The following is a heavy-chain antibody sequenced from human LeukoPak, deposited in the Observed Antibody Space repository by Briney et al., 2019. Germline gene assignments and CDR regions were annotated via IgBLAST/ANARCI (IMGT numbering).Heavy chain of an antibody. V-gene: IGHV4-38-2*01. Sequence: SETLSLTCAVSGYSISSDYYWGWIRQPPGNGLEWIGSVYRSGSTYYKPSLKSRVTISVDTSKNQVPLNLRSVTAADTTVYYCAPACGGDSIDIWGQGTMVTVSS. CDR2: VYRSGST. D-gene: IGHD3-22*01. J-gene: IGHJ3*02. CDR3: APACGGDSIDI. CDR1: GYSISSDYY.